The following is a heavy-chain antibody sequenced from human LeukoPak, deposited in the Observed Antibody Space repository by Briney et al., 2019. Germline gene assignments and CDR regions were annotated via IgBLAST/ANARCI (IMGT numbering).Heavy chain of an antibody. CDR1: GFTFSSYS. CDR3: AREHYFYHMDA. Sequence: GGSLRLSCAASGFTFSSYSMNWVRQAPGKGLEWVSFISSGSRTIHYADSVKGRFTISRDNAENSLYLQMNSLRAEDTAVYYCAREHYFYHMDAWGEGTTVTVSS. V-gene: IGHV3-48*04. J-gene: IGHJ6*03. CDR2: ISSGSRTI.